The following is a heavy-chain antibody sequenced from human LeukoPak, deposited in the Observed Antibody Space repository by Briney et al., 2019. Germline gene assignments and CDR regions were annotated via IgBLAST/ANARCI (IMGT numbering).Heavy chain of an antibody. CDR2: INLNSRTI. CDR3: ARGGAARPDY. Sequence: GGSLRLSCAASGFTFSTYGMNWVRQAPGKGLEWVSYINLNSRTIDHADSVRGRFTISRDNAKSSLYLQMNSLRAEDTAVYYCARGGAARPDYWGQGTLVTVFS. CDR1: GFTFSTYG. J-gene: IGHJ4*02. D-gene: IGHD6-6*01. V-gene: IGHV3-48*01.